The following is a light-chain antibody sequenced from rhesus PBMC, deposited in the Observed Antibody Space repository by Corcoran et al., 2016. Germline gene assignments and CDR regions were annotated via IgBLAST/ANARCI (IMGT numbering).Light chain of an antibody. CDR2: KAS. V-gene: IGKV1-22*01. Sequence: DIQTTQSPSSLSASVGDTVTITCRASRSISSWSARFQQKPGKAPELLIYKASRVQSGVPSRFSGRGSGTDFPLTIRSLRSEDFATYYCRQYSSSPFTIGPGAKLDI. J-gene: IGKJ3*01. CDR1: RSISSW. CDR3: RQYSSSPFT.